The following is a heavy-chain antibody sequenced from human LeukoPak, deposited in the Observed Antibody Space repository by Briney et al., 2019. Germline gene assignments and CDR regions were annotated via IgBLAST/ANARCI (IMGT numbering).Heavy chain of an antibody. D-gene: IGHD2-15*01. Sequence: SETLSLTCAVSGCSISSGYYWGWIRQPPGKGLEWIGYIYYSGSTNYNPSLKSRVTISVDTSKNQFSLKLSSVTAADTAVYYCARERTTICSGGSCYSGYFDYWGQGTLVTVSS. CDR3: ARERTTICSGGSCYSGYFDY. V-gene: IGHV4-61*01. J-gene: IGHJ4*02. CDR1: GCSISSGYY. CDR2: IYYSGST.